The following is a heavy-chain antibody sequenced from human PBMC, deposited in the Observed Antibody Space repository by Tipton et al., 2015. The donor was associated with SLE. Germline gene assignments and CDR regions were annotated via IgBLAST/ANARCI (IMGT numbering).Heavy chain of an antibody. V-gene: IGHV3-23*01. CDR1: GFTFSSYS. CDR3: ARGVLSATFDY. J-gene: IGHJ4*02. Sequence: SLRLSCTASGFTFSSYSMNWVRQAPGKGLEWVSAISGSGGSTYYADSVKGRFTISRDNSKNTLYLQMNSLRAEDTAVYYCARGVLSATFDYWGQGTLVTVSS. CDR2: ISGSGGST.